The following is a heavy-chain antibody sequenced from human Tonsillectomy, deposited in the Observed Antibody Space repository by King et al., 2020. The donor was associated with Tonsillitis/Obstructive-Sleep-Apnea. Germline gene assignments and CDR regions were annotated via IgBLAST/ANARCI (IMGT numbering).Heavy chain of an antibody. J-gene: IGHJ4*02. V-gene: IGHV4-39*01. CDR1: GGSISSTGYY. D-gene: IGHD6-13*01. CDR3: VSVSGSTGSWYPFYF. Sequence: QLQESGPGLVKPSETLSLTCTVSGGSISSTGYYWGWIRQPPGKGLVWIGSIHYSGSTYYNPSLKSRITISVDTSKNQFSLRLSSVTAADTAVYYCVSVSGSTGSWYPFYFWGQGTLVTV. CDR2: IHYSGST.